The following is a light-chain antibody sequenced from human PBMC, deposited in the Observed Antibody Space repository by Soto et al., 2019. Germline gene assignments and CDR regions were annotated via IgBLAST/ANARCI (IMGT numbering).Light chain of an antibody. CDR3: QQYGGSPRT. CDR2: GGS. J-gene: IGKJ1*01. CDR1: QSISSNF. V-gene: IGKV3-20*01. Sequence: ELVLTQSPGTLSLSPGDGAPLSCRASQSISSNFVAWYQQKRGQAPRLLIHGGSNRATGIPDRFSGSGSGTDFTLTITRLEPEDFAVYYCQQYGGSPRTFGQGTKVDIK.